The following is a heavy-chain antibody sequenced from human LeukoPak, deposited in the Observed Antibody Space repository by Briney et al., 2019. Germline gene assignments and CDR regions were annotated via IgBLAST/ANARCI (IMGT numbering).Heavy chain of an antibody. CDR3: AKPSNYYGSATDAFDF. J-gene: IGHJ3*01. Sequence: SETLSLTCTVSGGSISSYYWSWIRQPPGKGLEWIGYIYYSGSTNYNPSLKSRVTISVETSKNEFSLKLRSVTAADTAVYYCAKPSNYYGSATDAFDFWGQGTMVTVSS. V-gene: IGHV4-59*01. CDR1: GGSISSYY. CDR2: IYYSGST. D-gene: IGHD3-10*01.